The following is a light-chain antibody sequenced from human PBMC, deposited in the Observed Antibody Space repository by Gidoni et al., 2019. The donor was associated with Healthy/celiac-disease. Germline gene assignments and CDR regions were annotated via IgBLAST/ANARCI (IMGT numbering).Light chain of an antibody. V-gene: IGKV4-1*01. J-gene: IGKJ5*01. Sequence: DIVMTQSPVFLAVSLGERATINCKSSQSVLYSANNKNYLAWYQQKPGQPPKLLIYWASTRESGVPDRVSGSGSGTDVTLTISSLQAEDVAVYYCQQYCSTPITFGQGTQLEIK. CDR3: QQYCSTPIT. CDR1: QSVLYSANNKNY. CDR2: WAS.